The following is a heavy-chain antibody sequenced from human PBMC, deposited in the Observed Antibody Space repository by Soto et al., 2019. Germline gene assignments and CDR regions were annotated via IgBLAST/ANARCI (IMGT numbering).Heavy chain of an antibody. J-gene: IGHJ4*02. V-gene: IGHV3-30-3*01. CDR3: ARDYAVATTRYYFDY. CDR2: ISYDGSNK. CDR1: GFTFSSYA. Sequence: GGSLRLSCAASGFTFSSYAMHWVRQAPGKGLEWVAVISYDGSNKYYADSVKGRFTISRDNSKNTLYLQMNSLRAEDTAVYYCARDYAVATTRYYFDYWGQGTLVTVSS. D-gene: IGHD5-12*01.